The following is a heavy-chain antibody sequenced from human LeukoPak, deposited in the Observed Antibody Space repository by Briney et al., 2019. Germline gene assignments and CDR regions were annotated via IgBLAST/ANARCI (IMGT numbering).Heavy chain of an antibody. CDR2: IYTSGST. D-gene: IGHD6-19*01. CDR1: GGSINSGFYY. CDR3: ARLRGATVAHNWFDP. J-gene: IGHJ5*02. V-gene: IGHV4-61*02. Sequence: PSETLSLTCTVSGGSINSGFYYWSWIRQPAGKGLEWIGRIYTSGSTNYNPPLKSRVTISVDTSKNQCSLMLSSVTAADTAVYYCARLRGATVAHNWFDPWGQGTLVTVSS.